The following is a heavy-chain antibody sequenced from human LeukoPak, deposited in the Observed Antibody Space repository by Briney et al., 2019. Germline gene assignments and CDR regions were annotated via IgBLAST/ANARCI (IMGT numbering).Heavy chain of an antibody. Sequence: GASVKVSCKASGGTFSSYAISWVRPAPGQRLEWMGRIIPIFGTANYAQKFQGRVTITTDESTSTAYMELSSLRSEDTAVYYCARDIAVAGIDYWGQGTLVTVSS. V-gene: IGHV1-69*05. CDR3: ARDIAVAGIDY. CDR2: IIPIFGTA. CDR1: GGTFSSYA. D-gene: IGHD6-19*01. J-gene: IGHJ4*02.